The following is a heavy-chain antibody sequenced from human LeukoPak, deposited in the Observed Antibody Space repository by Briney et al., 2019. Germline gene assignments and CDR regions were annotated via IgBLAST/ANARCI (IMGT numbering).Heavy chain of an antibody. Sequence: SETLSLTCTVSGGSISPYYWSWLRQPPGKGLEWIGYIYYSGTTNYNPSLKSRVTISVDTSKNQFSLKLSSVTAADTAVYYCVRESYSRYFDYWGQGSLVTVSS. J-gene: IGHJ4*02. CDR2: IYYSGTT. D-gene: IGHD4-11*01. CDR3: VRESYSRYFDY. V-gene: IGHV4-59*01. CDR1: GGSISPYY.